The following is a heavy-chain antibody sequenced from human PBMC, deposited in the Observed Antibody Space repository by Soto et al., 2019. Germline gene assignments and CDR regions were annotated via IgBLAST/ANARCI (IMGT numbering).Heavy chain of an antibody. J-gene: IGHJ4*02. V-gene: IGHV3-30*03. CDR2: ISYDGSNK. CDR3: AIRIVGAIY. Sequence: QVQLVESGGGVVQPGRSLRLSCAASGFTFSSYGMHWVRQAPGKGLEWVAVISYDGSNKYYADSVKGRFTISRDNSKNTLYLQMNSLRAEDTAVYYCAIRIVGAIYWGQGTLVTVSS. CDR1: GFTFSSYG. D-gene: IGHD1-26*01.